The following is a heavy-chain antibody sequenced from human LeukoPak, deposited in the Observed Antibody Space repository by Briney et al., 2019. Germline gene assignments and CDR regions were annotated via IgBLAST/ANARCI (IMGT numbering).Heavy chain of an antibody. CDR3: ARQTRVTTGFDP. CDR1: GGTFSSYA. J-gene: IGHJ5*02. Sequence: ASVKVSCKASGGTFSSYAISWVRQAHGPGLELKGRIIPIFGTPSYAQKFQGRVTITTDESTSTAYMELSSLRSEATAVYYCARQTRVTTGFDPWGQGTLVTVSS. CDR2: IIPIFGTP. D-gene: IGHD4-11*01. V-gene: IGHV1-69*05.